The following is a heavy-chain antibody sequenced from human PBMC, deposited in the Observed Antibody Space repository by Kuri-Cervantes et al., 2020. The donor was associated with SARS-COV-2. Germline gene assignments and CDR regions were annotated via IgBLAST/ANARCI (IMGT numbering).Heavy chain of an antibody. D-gene: IGHD3-3*02. CDR1: GASISSSTYY. Sequence: GSLRLSCTVSGASISSSTYYWGWIRQSPGKGLEWLGSIYESGDTHYSSSLKSRLSLSVDTSKNQFSLKLTSVTAADTAIYYCARHYAFYRFHKWGQGTQVTVSS. V-gene: IGHV4-39*01. CDR3: ARHYAFYRFHK. J-gene: IGHJ4*02. CDR2: IYESGDT.